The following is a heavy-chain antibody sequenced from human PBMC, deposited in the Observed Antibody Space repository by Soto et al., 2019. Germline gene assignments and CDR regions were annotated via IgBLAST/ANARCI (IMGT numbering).Heavy chain of an antibody. J-gene: IGHJ6*02. D-gene: IGHD3-10*01. CDR2: ISYDGSNK. V-gene: IGHV3-30-3*01. CDR3: ARDPSLLWFGAYGMDV. Sequence: QVQLVESGGGVVQPGRSLRLSCAASGFTFSSYAMHWVRQAPGKGLEWVAVISYDGSNKYYADSVKGRFTISRDNSKNTLYLQMNSLRAEDTAVYYCARDPSLLWFGAYGMDVWGQGTTVTVSS. CDR1: GFTFSSYA.